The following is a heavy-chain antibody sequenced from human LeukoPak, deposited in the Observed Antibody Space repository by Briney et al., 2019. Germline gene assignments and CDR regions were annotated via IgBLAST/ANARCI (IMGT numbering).Heavy chain of an antibody. Sequence: GGSLRLSCAASGFTFSSYGMSWVRQAPGKGLEWVSTISGNGDITYYADSVKGRFTISRNNSKKTLYLHVNNLRAEDTAVYYCAKDRGYGDSFDYWGQGTLVTVSS. CDR3: AKDRGYGDSFDY. V-gene: IGHV3-23*01. J-gene: IGHJ4*02. D-gene: IGHD4-17*01. CDR1: GFTFSSYG. CDR2: ISGNGDIT.